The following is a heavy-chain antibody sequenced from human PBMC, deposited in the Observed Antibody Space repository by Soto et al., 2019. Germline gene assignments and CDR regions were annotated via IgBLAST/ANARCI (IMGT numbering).Heavy chain of an antibody. CDR1: GVSISSYY. CDR2: IYYSGST. Sequence: PSETLSLTCTVSGVSISSYYWSWIRQPPGKGLKWIGYIYYSGSTNYNPSLKSRVTISVDTSKNQFSLKLSSVTAADTAVYYCARGATLDYWGQGTLVTVSS. D-gene: IGHD1-26*01. J-gene: IGHJ4*02. CDR3: ARGATLDY. V-gene: IGHV4-59*08.